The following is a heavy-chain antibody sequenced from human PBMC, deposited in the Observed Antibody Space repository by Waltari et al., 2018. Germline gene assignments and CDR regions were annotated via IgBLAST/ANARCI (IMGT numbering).Heavy chain of an antibody. V-gene: IGHV3-74*01. CDR2: INSDGSST. Sequence: EVQLVESGGGLVQPGGSLRLSCAASGFTFSSYWMHWVRQAPGKGLVWVSRINSDGSSTSYADSVKGRFTISRDNAKNTLYLQMNSLRAEDTATYYCVRNDGSVYGKFDCWGQGTPVTVSS. CDR1: GFTFSSYW. D-gene: IGHD1-1*01. J-gene: IGHJ4*02. CDR3: VRNDGSVYGKFDC.